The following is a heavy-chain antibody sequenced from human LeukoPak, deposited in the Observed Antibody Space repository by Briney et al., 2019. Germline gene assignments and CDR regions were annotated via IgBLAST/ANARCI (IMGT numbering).Heavy chain of an antibody. J-gene: IGHJ3*02. Sequence: PSETLSLTCTASGYSMSSGYYWGWIRQPPGKGLEWIGSIFHSGKTYYNPSLKSRVTISVDASKNQFSLKVNSVTAADTAIYYCARVGYNWNLWFDTWGQGTKVTVSS. D-gene: IGHD1-7*01. CDR1: GYSMSSGYY. CDR3: ARVGYNWNLWFDT. CDR2: IFHSGKT. V-gene: IGHV4-38-2*02.